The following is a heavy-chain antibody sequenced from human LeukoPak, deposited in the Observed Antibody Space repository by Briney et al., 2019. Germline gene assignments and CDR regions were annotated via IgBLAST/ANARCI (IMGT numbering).Heavy chain of an antibody. Sequence: GGSLRLSCVASGFTFSNYVMAWVRQAPGKGLEYVSSIIGSGDSTYYADSVKGRFTISRDNSKNTLYLQMNSLRAEDTAIYYCAKGSKGTYDYWGQGTLVTVSS. CDR3: AKGSKGTYDY. J-gene: IGHJ4*02. CDR2: IIGSGDST. CDR1: GFTFSNYV. V-gene: IGHV3-23*01.